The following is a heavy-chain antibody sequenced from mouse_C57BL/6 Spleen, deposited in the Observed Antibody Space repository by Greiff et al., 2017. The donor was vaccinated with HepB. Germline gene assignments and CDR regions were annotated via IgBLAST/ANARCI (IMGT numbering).Heavy chain of an antibody. CDR2: IYPGDGDT. CDR1: GYAFSSSW. V-gene: IGHV1-82*01. D-gene: IGHD2-10*02. CDR3: ASEAYGSYVVSYFDV. Sequence: VQLQQSGPELVKPGASVKISCKASGYAFSSSWMNWVKQRPGKGLEWIGRIYPGDGDTNYNGKFKGKVTLTADKSSSTAYMQLSSLTSEDSAVYFCASEAYGSYVVSYFDVWGTGTTVTVSS. J-gene: IGHJ1*03.